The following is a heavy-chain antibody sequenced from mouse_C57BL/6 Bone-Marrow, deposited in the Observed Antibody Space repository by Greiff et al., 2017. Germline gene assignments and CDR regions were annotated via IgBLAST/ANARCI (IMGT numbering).Heavy chain of an antibody. CDR1: GYSITSGYY. CDR2: ISYDGSN. Sequence: DVKLVESGPGLVKPSQSLSLTCSVTGYSITSGYYWNWIRQFPGNKLEWMGYISYDGSNNYNPSLKNRISITRDTSKNQFFLKLNSVTTEDTATYYCARGYYDYSFAYWGQGTLVTVSA. CDR3: ARGYYDYSFAY. D-gene: IGHD2-4*01. J-gene: IGHJ3*01. V-gene: IGHV3-6*01.